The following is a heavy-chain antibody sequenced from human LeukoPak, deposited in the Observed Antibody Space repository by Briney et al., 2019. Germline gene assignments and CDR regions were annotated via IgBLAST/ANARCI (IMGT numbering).Heavy chain of an antibody. D-gene: IGHD6-13*01. J-gene: IGHJ6*02. V-gene: IGHV4-59*11. Sequence: PSETLSLTCTVSGGSISSHYWSWIRQPPGKGLEWIGYIYYSGSTNYNPSLKSRVTISVDTSKNQFSLKLSSVTAADTAVYYCARDRLSSSWYGLDYYYGMDVWGQGTTVTVSS. CDR1: GGSISSHY. CDR2: IYYSGST. CDR3: ARDRLSSSWYGLDYYYGMDV.